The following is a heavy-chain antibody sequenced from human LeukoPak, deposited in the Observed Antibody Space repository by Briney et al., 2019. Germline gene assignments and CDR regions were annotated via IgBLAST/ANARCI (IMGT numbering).Heavy chain of an antibody. CDR3: AREDFYDSGSNDY. J-gene: IGHJ4*02. CDR1: GYTFTSYG. D-gene: IGHD3-22*01. Sequence: ASVKVSCKASGYTFTSYGISWVRQAPGQGLEWLGWISVYNGHTNYAQKLQGRVTMTTDTSTTTAYMELRTLRSDDTAVYYCAREDFYDSGSNDYWGQGTLVTVSS. V-gene: IGHV1-18*01. CDR2: ISVYNGHT.